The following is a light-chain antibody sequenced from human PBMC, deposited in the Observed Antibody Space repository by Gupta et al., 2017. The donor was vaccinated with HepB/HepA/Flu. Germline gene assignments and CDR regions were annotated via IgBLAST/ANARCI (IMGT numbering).Light chain of an antibody. J-gene: IGKJ4*01. V-gene: IGKV4-1*01. Sequence: DTVMTQSPDSLAVSLGERATINCKSSQSLLYSANNKNYLTWYQQKPGQPPKFLIYWASTRESGVPDRFSGSGSGTDFTLTISNLQAEDVAVYYCQQYYTTPLTFGGGTKVEIK. CDR3: QQYYTTPLT. CDR2: WAS. CDR1: QSLLYSANNKNY.